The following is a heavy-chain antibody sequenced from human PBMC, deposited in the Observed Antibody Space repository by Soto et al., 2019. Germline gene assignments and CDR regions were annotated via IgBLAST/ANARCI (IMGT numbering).Heavy chain of an antibody. Sequence: VSLRLSCAASGFTVSANYMSWVRQAPGKGLEWVSVIYSGGGTTYYADSAKGRFTISRDNSKNTLYLQMDSLRAEDTAVYYCAREGFITGTTGDSWGQGTLVTVS. D-gene: IGHD1-20*01. CDR1: GFTVSANY. V-gene: IGHV3-53*01. CDR2: IYSGGGTT. CDR3: AREGFITGTTGDS. J-gene: IGHJ5*02.